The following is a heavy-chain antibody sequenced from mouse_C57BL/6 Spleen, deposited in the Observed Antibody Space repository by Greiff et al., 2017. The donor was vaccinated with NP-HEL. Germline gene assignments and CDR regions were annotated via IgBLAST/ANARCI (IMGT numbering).Heavy chain of an antibody. V-gene: IGHV1-61*01. J-gene: IGHJ2*01. CDR1: SYTFTSYW. CDR3: ARRVTTANDFDY. CDR2: IYPSDSET. Sequence: QVQLQQPGAELVRPGSSVKLSCKASSYTFTSYWMDWVKQRPGQGLEWIGNIYPSDSETHYNQKFKDKATLTVDKSSSTAYMQLSSLTSEDSAVYYCARRVTTANDFDYWGQGTTLTVSS. D-gene: IGHD1-2*01.